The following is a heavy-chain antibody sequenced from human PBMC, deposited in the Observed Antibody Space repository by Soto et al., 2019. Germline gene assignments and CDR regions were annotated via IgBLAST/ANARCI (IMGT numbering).Heavy chain of an antibody. J-gene: IGHJ6*02. Sequence: GGSVRLSCAASGFTFSSCWMYWVRQAPGKGLVWVSRINSDESTTSYADSVKGRFTISRDNAKNSLYLQMNSLRAEDTAVYYCARDRVVGYYYYYGMDVRGPGTTVTVSS. V-gene: IGHV3-74*01. D-gene: IGHD1-26*01. CDR1: GFTFSSCW. CDR3: ARDRVVGYYYYYGMDV. CDR2: INSDESTT.